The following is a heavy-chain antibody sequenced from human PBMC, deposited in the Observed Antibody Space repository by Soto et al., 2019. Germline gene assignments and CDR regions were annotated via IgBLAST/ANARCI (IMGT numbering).Heavy chain of an antibody. Sequence: SETLSLTCTVSGGSISSYYWSWIRQPPGKGLEWIGYIYYSGSTNYNPSLKSRVTISVDTSKNQFSLKLSSVTAADTAVYYCARRTYYNGSGLDVWFDPWGQGTLVTVSS. CDR2: IYYSGST. CDR3: ARRTYYNGSGLDVWFDP. CDR1: GGSISSYY. D-gene: IGHD3-10*01. V-gene: IGHV4-59*01. J-gene: IGHJ5*02.